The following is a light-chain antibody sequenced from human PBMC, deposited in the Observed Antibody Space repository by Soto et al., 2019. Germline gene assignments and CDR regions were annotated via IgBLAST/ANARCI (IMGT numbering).Light chain of an antibody. CDR2: DAS. CDR3: QQRSNWPPLT. V-gene: IGKV3-11*01. Sequence: EIVLTQSPGTLSLSPGERATLSCRASQKISSYLAWYQQKPGQAPRRLIYDASNRATGIPARFSGSGSGTDFTLTISSLEPEDFAVYYCQQRSNWPPLTFGGGTRVEIK. CDR1: QKISSY. J-gene: IGKJ4*01.